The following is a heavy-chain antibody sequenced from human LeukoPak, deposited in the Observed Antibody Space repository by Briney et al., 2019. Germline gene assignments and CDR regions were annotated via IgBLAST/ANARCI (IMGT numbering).Heavy chain of an antibody. CDR1: GGSISSSNW. V-gene: IGHV4-4*02. CDR2: IYHSGST. D-gene: IGHD2-15*01. Sequence: SGTLSLTCAVSGGSISSSNWWSWVRQPPGEGLEWIGEIYHSGSTNYNPSLKSRVTISVDKSKNQFSLKLSSVTAADTAVYYCARGPYCSGGSCYPYAFDIWGQGTMVTVSS. CDR3: ARGPYCSGGSCYPYAFDI. J-gene: IGHJ3*02.